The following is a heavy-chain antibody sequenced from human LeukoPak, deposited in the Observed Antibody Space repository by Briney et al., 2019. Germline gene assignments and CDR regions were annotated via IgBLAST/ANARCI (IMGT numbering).Heavy chain of an antibody. CDR2: ISSSSSYI. J-gene: IGHJ4*02. V-gene: IGHV3-11*03. CDR3: AKRGGYETMAVFDY. CDR1: GFTFSDYY. Sequence: GGSLRLSCAASGFTFSDYYMSWIRQAPGKGLEWVSHISSSSSYINYADSVKGRFTISRDNAKNSLYLQMNSLRAADSAVYDCAKRGGYETMAVFDYWGQGTLVTVSS. D-gene: IGHD3-10*01.